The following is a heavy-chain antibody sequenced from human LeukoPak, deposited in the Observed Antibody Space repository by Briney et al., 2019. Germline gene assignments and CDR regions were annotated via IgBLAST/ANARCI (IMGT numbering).Heavy chain of an antibody. CDR2: IKHDGGEN. CDR1: GFTFSRYW. Sequence: GGSLRLSCAASGFTFSRYWMRWVRQAPGKGLEWVANIKHDGGENYYVDSVKGRFNISGDNAKNSLYLQMNSLRPEDTAVYYCARDRSSGWPGSFDYWGQGTLVTVSS. J-gene: IGHJ4*02. CDR3: ARDRSSGWPGSFDY. V-gene: IGHV3-7*01. D-gene: IGHD6-19*01.